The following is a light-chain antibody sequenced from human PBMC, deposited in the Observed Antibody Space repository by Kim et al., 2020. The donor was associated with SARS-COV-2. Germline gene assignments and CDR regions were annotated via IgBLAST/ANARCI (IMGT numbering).Light chain of an antibody. Sequence: VTPGQTASITCSGDKLGDKYACWYQQKPGQSPVLVIYQDSKRPSGIPERFSGSNSGNTATLTISGTQAMDEADYYCQAWDSSIRVFGGGTQLTVL. J-gene: IGLJ3*02. CDR2: QDS. CDR1: KLGDKY. CDR3: QAWDSSIRV. V-gene: IGLV3-1*01.